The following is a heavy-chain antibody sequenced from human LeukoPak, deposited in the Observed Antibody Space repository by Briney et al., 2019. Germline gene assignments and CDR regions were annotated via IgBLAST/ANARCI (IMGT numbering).Heavy chain of an antibody. CDR3: ARGGAFYQDTSGCLDS. D-gene: IGHD3-22*01. V-gene: IGHV1-8*03. CDR2: MNPETGDT. J-gene: IGHJ4*02. Sequence: ASVKVSRRASGYTFSSHDMLWVRQATGQGLEWMGWMNPETGDTGYTQTLQGRISITWNTSISTAYMELSGLRSEDTAVYYCARGGAFYQDTSGCLDSWGQGTLVTVSS. CDR1: GYTFSSHD.